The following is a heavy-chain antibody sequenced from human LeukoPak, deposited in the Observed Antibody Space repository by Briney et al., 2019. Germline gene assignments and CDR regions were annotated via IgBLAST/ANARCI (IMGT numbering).Heavy chain of an antibody. V-gene: IGHV1-18*01. Sequence: AASVKVSCKASGGTFSSYAISWVRQAPGQGLEWMGWISAYNGNTNYAQKLQGRVTMTTDTSTSTAYMELRSLRSDDTAAYYCARSHDYWGQGTLVTVSS. CDR3: ARSHDY. J-gene: IGHJ4*02. CDR2: ISAYNGNT. CDR1: GGTFSSYA.